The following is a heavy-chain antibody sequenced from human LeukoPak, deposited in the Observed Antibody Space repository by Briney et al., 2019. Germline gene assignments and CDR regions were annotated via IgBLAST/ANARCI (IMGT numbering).Heavy chain of an antibody. D-gene: IGHD2-2*01. V-gene: IGHV4-34*01. CDR3: ARGPPIVVVPAAPPSHYYYMDV. CDR1: GGSFSGYY. J-gene: IGHJ6*03. Sequence: SETLSLTCAVYGGSFSGYYWSWIRQPPGKGLEWIGEINHSRSTNYNPSLKSRVTISVDTSKNQFSLKLSSVTAADTAVYYCARGPPIVVVPAAPPSHYYYMDVWGKGTTVTVSS. CDR2: INHSRST.